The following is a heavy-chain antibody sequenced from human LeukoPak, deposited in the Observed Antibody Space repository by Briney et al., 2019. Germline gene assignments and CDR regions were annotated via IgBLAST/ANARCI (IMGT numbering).Heavy chain of an antibody. Sequence: GGSLRLSCAASGFTFSSYGMHWVRQAPGKGLEWVAVISYDGSNKYYADSVKGRFTISRDNSKNTLYLQMNSLRAEYTVVYYCAKVAIRDGYNGAFDYWGQGTLVTVSS. J-gene: IGHJ4*02. CDR3: AKVAIRDGYNGAFDY. D-gene: IGHD5-24*01. V-gene: IGHV3-30*18. CDR2: ISYDGSNK. CDR1: GFTFSSYG.